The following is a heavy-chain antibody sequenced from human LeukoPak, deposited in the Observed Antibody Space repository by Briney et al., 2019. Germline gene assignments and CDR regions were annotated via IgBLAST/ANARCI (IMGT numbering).Heavy chain of an antibody. CDR3: ARDPWATYSDYDSSY. J-gene: IGHJ4*02. CDR1: GYTFTGYY. CDR2: INPNSGGT. Sequence: RASVKVSCKASGYTFTGYYMHWVRQAPGQGLEWMGWINPNSGGTKYAHKFQGRVTMTRDTSISTTYMELSRLRSDDTAVYYCARDPWATYSDYDSSYWGQGTLVTVSS. D-gene: IGHD5-12*01. V-gene: IGHV1-2*07.